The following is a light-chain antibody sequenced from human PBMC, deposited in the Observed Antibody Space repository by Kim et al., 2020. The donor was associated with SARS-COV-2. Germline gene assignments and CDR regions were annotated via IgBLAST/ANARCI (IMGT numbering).Light chain of an antibody. CDR3: QQYGSSPLT. J-gene: IGKJ4*01. Sequence: SRGERATLCWWASQSVSRNYLAWYQQKLGRAPRLLIYGASSRATGIPDRFGGSGSGTDFTLTISRLEPEDFAVYYCQQYGSSPLTFGGGTKVDIK. CDR2: GAS. CDR1: QSVSRNY. V-gene: IGKV3-20*01.